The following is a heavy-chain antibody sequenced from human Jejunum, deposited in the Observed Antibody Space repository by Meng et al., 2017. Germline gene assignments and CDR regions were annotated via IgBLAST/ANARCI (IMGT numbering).Heavy chain of an antibody. Sequence: GGSLRLPCAASGFAFSNDWMDWVRQAPGKGLVWVSRISNDGSYSNYADSVKGRFTISRDNAKNTLYLQMNSLRAEDTAVYYCARDPEYTTRDAFDIWGQGTMVTVSS. J-gene: IGHJ3*02. V-gene: IGHV3-74*01. CDR1: GFAFSNDW. CDR2: ISNDGSYS. D-gene: IGHD6-6*01. CDR3: ARDPEYTTRDAFDI.